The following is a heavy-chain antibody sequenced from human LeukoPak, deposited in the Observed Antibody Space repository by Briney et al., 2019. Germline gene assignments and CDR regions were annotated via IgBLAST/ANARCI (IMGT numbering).Heavy chain of an antibody. V-gene: IGHV4-34*01. Sequence: KPSETLSLTCAVYGGSFSGYYWSWIRRPPGKGLEWIGEINHSGSTNYNPSLKSRVTISVDTSKNQFSLKLSSVTAADTTVYYCAGTPRRDGYNLFDYWGQGTLVTVSS. CDR2: INHSGST. J-gene: IGHJ4*02. CDR1: GGSFSGYY. D-gene: IGHD5-24*01. CDR3: AGTPRRDGYNLFDY.